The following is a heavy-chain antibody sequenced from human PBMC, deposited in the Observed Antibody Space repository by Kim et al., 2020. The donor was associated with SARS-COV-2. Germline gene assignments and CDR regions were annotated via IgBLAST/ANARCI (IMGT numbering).Heavy chain of an antibody. Sequence: GGSLRLSCAASGFTFSTYWMHWVRQAPGKGLVWVSRTNGGGSTTNYADSVKGRFTISRDNAKNTLYLQLNSLRAEDTAIYYCARRYYDSRGYYYFDSWG. CDR1: GFTFSTYW. D-gene: IGHD3-22*01. V-gene: IGHV3-74*01. CDR3: ARRYYDSRGYYYFDS. J-gene: IGHJ4*01. CDR2: TNGGGSTT.